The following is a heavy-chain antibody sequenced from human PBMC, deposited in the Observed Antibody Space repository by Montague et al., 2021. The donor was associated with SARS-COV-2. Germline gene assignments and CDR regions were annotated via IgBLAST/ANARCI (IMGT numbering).Heavy chain of an antibody. CDR1: GDSVNNNKNY. Sequence: SETLSLTCTVSGDSVNNNKNYWGWIRQPPGKGLEWIGSNYHDGSTYYNPSLWSRITMSVDTAKNQFSLSLTSVTAADTAVYYCAHRGGLWAIWGQGTLVTVSS. D-gene: IGHD3-10*01. J-gene: IGHJ1*01. CDR2: NYHDGST. CDR3: AHRGGLWAI. V-gene: IGHV4-39*01.